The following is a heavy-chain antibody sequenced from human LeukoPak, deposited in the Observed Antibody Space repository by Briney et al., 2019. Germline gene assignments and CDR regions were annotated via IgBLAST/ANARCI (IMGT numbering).Heavy chain of an antibody. Sequence: SVKVSCKASGYTFTSYGISWVRQAPGQGLEWMGRIIPILGIANYAQKFQGRVTITADKSTSTAYMELSSLRSEDTAVYYCARAKGLAVAGLVGYWGQGTLVTVSS. J-gene: IGHJ4*02. CDR1: GYTFTSYG. CDR2: IIPILGIA. D-gene: IGHD6-19*01. CDR3: ARAKGLAVAGLVGY. V-gene: IGHV1-69*04.